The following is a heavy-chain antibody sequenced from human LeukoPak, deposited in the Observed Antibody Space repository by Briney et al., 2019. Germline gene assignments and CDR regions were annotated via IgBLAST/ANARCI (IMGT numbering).Heavy chain of an antibody. J-gene: IGHJ3*02. CDR3: ARDSVERRPGFDI. D-gene: IGHD1-1*01. V-gene: IGHV1-2*02. Sequence: ASVKVSCKASGYTFAAYYMHWVRQAPGQGLEWMGWINPNSGATDYARKFQGRVTMTRDTSISTAYMELSRLTSDDTAVYYCARDSVERRPGFDIWGPGTMVTVSS. CDR1: GYTFAAYY. CDR2: INPNSGAT.